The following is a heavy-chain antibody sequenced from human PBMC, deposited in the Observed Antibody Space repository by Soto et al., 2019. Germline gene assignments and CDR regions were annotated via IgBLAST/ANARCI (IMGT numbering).Heavy chain of an antibody. CDR1: GFTFSSYS. CDR3: ASDRGTGARQ. V-gene: IGHV3-21*01. J-gene: IGHJ4*02. D-gene: IGHD6-6*01. Sequence: EVQLVESGGGLVKPGGSLRLSCAASGFTFSSYSMNWVRQAPGKGLEWVSSISSSGSYIYYADSVKGRFTISRDNAKNSLYLKMNSLRAEDTAVYYCASDRGTGARQWGQGTLVTVSS. CDR2: ISSSGSYI.